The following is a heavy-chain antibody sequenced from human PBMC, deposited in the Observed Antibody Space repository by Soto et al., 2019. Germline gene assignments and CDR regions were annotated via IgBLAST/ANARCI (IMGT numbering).Heavy chain of an antibody. CDR1: GFTVSSNY. D-gene: IGHD5-12*01. J-gene: IGHJ6*03. CDR2: IYSGGST. V-gene: IGHV3-66*01. CDR3: ARVRYSGYDYYYYYYMDV. Sequence: GESLKISCAASGFTVSSNYMSWVRQAPGKGLEWVSVIYSGGSTYYADSVKGRFTISRDNSKNTLYLQMNSLRAEDTAVYYCARVRYSGYDYYYYYYMDVWGKGTTVTVSS.